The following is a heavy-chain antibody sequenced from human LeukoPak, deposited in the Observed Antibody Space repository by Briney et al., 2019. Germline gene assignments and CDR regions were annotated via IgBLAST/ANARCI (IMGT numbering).Heavy chain of an antibody. J-gene: IGHJ4*02. CDR2: ISSSGGTI. CDR3: ARVITGYSSGWYSINLGGYFDY. CDR1: GFTFSSYE. Sequence: GGSLRLSCAASGFTFSSYEMNWVRQAPGKGLESVSYISSSGGTIYYADSVKGRFTISRDNAKNSLYLQMNSLRAEDTSVYYCARVITGYSSGWYSINLGGYFDYWGQGTLVTVSS. V-gene: IGHV3-48*03. D-gene: IGHD6-19*01.